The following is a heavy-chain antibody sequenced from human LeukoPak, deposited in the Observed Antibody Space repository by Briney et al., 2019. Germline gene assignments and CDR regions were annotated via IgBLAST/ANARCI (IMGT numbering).Heavy chain of an antibody. Sequence: HPGGSLRLSCAASGFTFSSYSMNWVRQAPGKRLEWVSYISTSGNTIDYADSVKGRFTISRDNAKNSLYLQMNSLRAEDTAVYYCARCRGYSYGYEDYWGQGTLVTVSS. CDR1: GFTFSSYS. CDR3: ARCRGYSYGYEDY. CDR2: ISTSGNTI. D-gene: IGHD5-18*01. J-gene: IGHJ4*02. V-gene: IGHV3-48*04.